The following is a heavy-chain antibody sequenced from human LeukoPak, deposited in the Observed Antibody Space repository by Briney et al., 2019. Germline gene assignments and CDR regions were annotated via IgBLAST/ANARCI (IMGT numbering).Heavy chain of an antibody. CDR1: GFTFSSYA. J-gene: IGHJ4*02. Sequence: GGSLGLSCAASGFTFSSYAMSWVRQAPGKGLEWVSAISGSGGSTYYADSVKGRFTISRDNSKNTLYLQMNSLRAEDTAVYYCAKDLSRGYSYGYSPSDFDYWGQGTLVTVSS. CDR2: ISGSGGST. D-gene: IGHD5-18*01. V-gene: IGHV3-23*01. CDR3: AKDLSRGYSYGYSPSDFDY.